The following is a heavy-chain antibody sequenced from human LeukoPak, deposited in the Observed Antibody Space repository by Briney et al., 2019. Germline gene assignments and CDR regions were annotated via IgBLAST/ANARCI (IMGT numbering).Heavy chain of an antibody. V-gene: IGHV4-39*07. D-gene: IGHD3-10*01. CDR1: GGSISSSSYY. Sequence: SETLSLTCTVSGGSISSSSYYWGWIRQPPGKGLEWIGSIYYSGSTYYNPSLKSRVTISVDTSKNQFSLKLSSVTAADTAVYYCARFRGKGSPRAQFDYWGQGTLVTVSS. CDR3: ARFRGKGSPRAQFDY. CDR2: IYYSGST. J-gene: IGHJ4*02.